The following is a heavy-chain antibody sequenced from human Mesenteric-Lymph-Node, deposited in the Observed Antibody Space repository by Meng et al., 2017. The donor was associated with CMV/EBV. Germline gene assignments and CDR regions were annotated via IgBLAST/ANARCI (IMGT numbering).Heavy chain of an antibody. CDR1: GFIFSYHG. CDR3: AKDQTGSDSSSWYYYYYGMDV. Sequence: GGSLRLSCAASGFIFSYHGMHWVRQAPGKGLECVAFIRYDGSDKYYADSVKGRFTISRDNSKNTLYLQMNSLRAEDTAVYYCAKDQTGSDSSSWYYYYYGMDVWGQGTTVTVSS. V-gene: IGHV3-30*02. CDR2: IRYDGSDK. J-gene: IGHJ6*02. D-gene: IGHD6-13*01.